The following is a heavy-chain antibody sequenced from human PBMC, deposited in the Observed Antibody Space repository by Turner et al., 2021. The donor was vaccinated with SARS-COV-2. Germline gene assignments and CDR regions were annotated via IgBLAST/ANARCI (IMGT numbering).Heavy chain of an antibody. CDR2: ISSNGYST. CDR3: VDGYSYGSMDV. Sequence: EVQLMASGGVLVQPGGSRSTSCSASGFTFSSYAMHWVRQATGKGLEYVSAISSNGYSTYYADSVKGRFTISRDNSKNTLYLQMSSLRAEDTAVYYGVDGYSYGSMDVWGQGTTVTVSS. CDR1: GFTFSSYA. V-gene: IGHV3-64D*06. D-gene: IGHD5-18*01. J-gene: IGHJ6*02.